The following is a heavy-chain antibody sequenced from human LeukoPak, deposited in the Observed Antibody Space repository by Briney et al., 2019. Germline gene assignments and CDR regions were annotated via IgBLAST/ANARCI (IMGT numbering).Heavy chain of an antibody. Sequence: PGGSLRLSCAAPGFTFSSYGMHWVRQAPGKGLEWVAVISYDGSNKYYADSVKGRFTISRDNSKNTLYLQMNSLRAEDTAVYYCAKAKTDYGDYNGFDYWGQGTLVTVSS. CDR3: AKAKTDYGDYNGFDY. CDR1: GFTFSSYG. D-gene: IGHD4-17*01. CDR2: ISYDGSNK. V-gene: IGHV3-30*18. J-gene: IGHJ4*02.